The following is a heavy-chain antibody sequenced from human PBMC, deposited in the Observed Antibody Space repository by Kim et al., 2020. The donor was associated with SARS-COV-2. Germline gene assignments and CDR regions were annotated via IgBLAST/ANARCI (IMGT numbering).Heavy chain of an antibody. D-gene: IGHD3-16*01. Sequence: GGSLRLSCAASGFTFSASTIHWVRQTSGRGLEWVGRIRGNANNYATAYAASVRGRFTISRDDSKNTAYLEMNSLKTEDAAVYYCTAYDSNLLTLRGDYWGPGTLVTVSS. CDR3: TAYDSNLLTLRGDY. CDR2: IRGNANNYAT. CDR1: GFTFSAST. V-gene: IGHV3-73*01. J-gene: IGHJ4*02.